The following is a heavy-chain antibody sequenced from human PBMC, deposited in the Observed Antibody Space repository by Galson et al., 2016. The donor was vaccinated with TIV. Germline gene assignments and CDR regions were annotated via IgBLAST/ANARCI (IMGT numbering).Heavy chain of an antibody. CDR1: GDSLSDLS. CDR2: FDPEQHKK. J-gene: IGHJ4*02. CDR3: ASVAWFPGLSLDN. V-gene: IGHV1-24*01. D-gene: IGHD2/OR15-2a*01. Sequence: SVKASCKVSGDSLSDLSMHWVRQAPGKGLEWMGGFDPEQHKKIYAQKLQGRVAMTEDTSTDTAFLEMSSLNFEDTAVYYCASVAWFPGLSLDNWGQGTLVIVSS.